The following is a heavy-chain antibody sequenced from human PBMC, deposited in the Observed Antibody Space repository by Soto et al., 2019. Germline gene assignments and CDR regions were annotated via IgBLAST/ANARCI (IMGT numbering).Heavy chain of an antibody. V-gene: IGHV1-69*12. J-gene: IGHJ4*02. Sequence: QVQLVQSGAEVKKPGSSVKVSCKASGGTCSSYAISWVRQAPGQGLEWMGGVIPIFGTANYAQKFQGRVTITADDSTSPAYMELSSLRSEDTAVYYCARETTTVVTPYFDYWGQGTLVTVSS. CDR3: ARETTTVVTPYFDY. CDR1: GGTCSSYA. CDR2: VIPIFGTA. D-gene: IGHD4-17*01.